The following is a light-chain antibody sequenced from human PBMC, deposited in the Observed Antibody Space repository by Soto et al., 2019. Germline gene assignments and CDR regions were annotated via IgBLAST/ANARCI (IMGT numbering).Light chain of an antibody. J-gene: IGKJ5*01. CDR3: QQYNNWPPIT. CDR1: QSVSSN. V-gene: IGKV3-15*01. CDR2: GAS. Sequence: EIVLTQSPGTLSVSQGERATLSCSASQSVSSNLAWYQQKPGRAPRLLIFGASTRAIGIPARFSGSGSGTEFTLTISSLHSEDFAVYYCQQYNNWPPITFGQGTRLEI.